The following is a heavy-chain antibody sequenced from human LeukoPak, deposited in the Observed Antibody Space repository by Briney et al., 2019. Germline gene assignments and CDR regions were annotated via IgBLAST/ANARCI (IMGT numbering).Heavy chain of an antibody. CDR2: IYYSGST. J-gene: IGHJ6*02. V-gene: IGHV4-59*01. CDR3: ARAASRSYYYYGMDV. CDR1: GGSISSYY. D-gene: IGHD3-10*01. Sequence: PSETLSLTCTVSGGSISSYYWSRIRQPPGKGLEWIGYIYYSGSTNYNPSLKSRVTISVDTSKNQFSLKLSSVTAADTAVYYCARAASRSYYYYGMDVWGQGTTVTVSS.